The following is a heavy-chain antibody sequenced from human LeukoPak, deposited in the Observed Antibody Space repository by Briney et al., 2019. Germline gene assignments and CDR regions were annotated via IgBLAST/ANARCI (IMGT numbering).Heavy chain of an antibody. Sequence: PGGPLRLSCAASGFPFSSYWMSWVRQAPGKGLEWVANIKQDGSEKYYVDSVKGRFTISRDNPKNSLYLQMNSLRAEDTAVYYCARSDSSGYYFDYWGQGTLVTVSS. CDR2: IKQDGSEK. CDR1: GFPFSSYW. CDR3: ARSDSSGYYFDY. V-gene: IGHV3-7*04. J-gene: IGHJ4*02. D-gene: IGHD3-22*01.